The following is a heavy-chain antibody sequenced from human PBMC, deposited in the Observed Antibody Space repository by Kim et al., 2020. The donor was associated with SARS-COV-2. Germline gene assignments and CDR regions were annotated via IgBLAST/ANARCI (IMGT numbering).Heavy chain of an antibody. CDR3: TTYRSGWE. V-gene: IGHV3-15*01. CDR2: GGTT. D-gene: IGHD6-19*01. J-gene: IGHJ4*02. Sequence: GGTTDYAAPVKGRFTISRDDSKNTLYLQMNSLKTEDTAVYYCTTYRSGWEWGQSLLVTVSS.